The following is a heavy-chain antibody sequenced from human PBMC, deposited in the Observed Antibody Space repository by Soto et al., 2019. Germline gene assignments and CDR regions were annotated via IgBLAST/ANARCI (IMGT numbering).Heavy chain of an antibody. V-gene: IGHV4-39*01. CDR2: ISYSGST. CDR3: ARVTYRTNWNWFDP. J-gene: IGHJ5*02. CDR1: GGSLRSSSRY. D-gene: IGHD2-2*01. Sequence: SETLCVTCTVSGGSLRSSSRYWGWFRQPPGKGLEWIGSISYSGSTYYNPSLKSRVTISVDTSKNQFSLKLSSVTAADTALYYCARVTYRTNWNWFDPWGQGTLVTSPQ.